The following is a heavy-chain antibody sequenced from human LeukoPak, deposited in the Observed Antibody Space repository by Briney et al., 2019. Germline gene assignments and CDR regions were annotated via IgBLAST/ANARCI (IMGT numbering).Heavy chain of an antibody. CDR3: AKVMSNYDFWRGSYA. Sequence: GGSLRLSCAASGCTFDDYAMHWGRQAPGKGLEWVSLISGDGGSTYYADSVKGRFTISRDNSKNSLYLQMNSLRTEDTTLDYCAKVMSNYDFWRGSYAWGQGTLVTVSS. J-gene: IGHJ5*02. CDR1: GCTFDDYA. D-gene: IGHD3-3*01. V-gene: IGHV3-43*02. CDR2: ISGDGGST.